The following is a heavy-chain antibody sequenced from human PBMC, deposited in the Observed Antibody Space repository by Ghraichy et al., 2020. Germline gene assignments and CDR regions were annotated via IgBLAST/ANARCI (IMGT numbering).Heavy chain of an antibody. CDR1: GGSVSSGSYY. Sequence: SETLSLTCTVSGGSVSSGSYYWSWIRQPPGKGLEWIGYIYYSGSTNYNPSLKSRVTISVDTSKNQFSLKLSSVTAADTAVYYCARGFYDILTGYYPWGYWGQGTLVTVSS. V-gene: IGHV4-61*01. CDR2: IYYSGST. D-gene: IGHD3-9*01. J-gene: IGHJ4*02. CDR3: ARGFYDILTGYYPWGY.